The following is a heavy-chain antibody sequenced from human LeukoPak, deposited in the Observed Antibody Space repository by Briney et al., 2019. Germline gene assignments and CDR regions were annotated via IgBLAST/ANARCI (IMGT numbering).Heavy chain of an antibody. CDR1: GYSISSGYY. CDR2: IYHSGRT. CDR3: ARAEGATTIDY. Sequence: SETLSLTCTVSGYSISSGYYWGWIRQPPGKGLEWIGSIYHSGRTYYNPSLKSRVTISVDTSMNQFSLRLSSVTAADTAVYYCARAEGATTIDYWGQGTLVTVSS. J-gene: IGHJ4*02. V-gene: IGHV4-38-2*02. D-gene: IGHD1-26*01.